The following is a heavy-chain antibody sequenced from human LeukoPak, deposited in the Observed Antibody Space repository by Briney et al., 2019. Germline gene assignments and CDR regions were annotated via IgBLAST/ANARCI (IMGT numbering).Heavy chain of an antibody. D-gene: IGHD5-24*01. CDR3: AREMATIHSLTYFDY. Sequence: SETLSLTCTVSGGSISSYYWSWIRQPAGKGLEWIGRIYTSGSTNYNPSLKSRVTMSVDTSKNQFSLKLSSVTAADTAVYYCAREMATIHSLTYFDYWGQGTLVTVSS. J-gene: IGHJ4*02. CDR2: IYTSGST. CDR1: GGSISSYY. V-gene: IGHV4-4*07.